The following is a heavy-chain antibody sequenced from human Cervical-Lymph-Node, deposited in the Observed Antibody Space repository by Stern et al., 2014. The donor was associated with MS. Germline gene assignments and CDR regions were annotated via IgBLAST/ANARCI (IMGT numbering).Heavy chain of an antibody. Sequence: VQLVQSGAEVKKPGESLNISCKASGYRFTTYWIGWVRQMPGKGLEWMGIIYPGDSETTYSQSFQGQVTISADKSISTAYLQWSSLKASDTAMYYCVRPGYGLGSYYNDYGMDVWGQGTTVTVSS. J-gene: IGHJ6*02. CDR1: GYRFTTYW. CDR3: VRPGYGLGSYYNDYGMDV. D-gene: IGHD3-10*01. V-gene: IGHV5-51*01. CDR2: IYPGDSET.